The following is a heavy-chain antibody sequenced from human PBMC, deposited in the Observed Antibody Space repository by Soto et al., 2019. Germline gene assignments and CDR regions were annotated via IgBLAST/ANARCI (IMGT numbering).Heavy chain of an antibody. J-gene: IGHJ6*02. D-gene: IGHD3-9*01. CDR1: GGTFSSYA. CDR2: IIPIFGTA. CDR3: SRLSQSYYDILTGPYYYYGMDV. Sequence: SVKVSCKASGGTFSSYAISWVRQAPGQGLEWMGGIIPIFGTANYAQKFQGRVTITADESTSTAYMELSSLRSEDTAVYYCSRLSQSYYDILTGPYYYYGMDVWGQGTTVTVSS. V-gene: IGHV1-69*13.